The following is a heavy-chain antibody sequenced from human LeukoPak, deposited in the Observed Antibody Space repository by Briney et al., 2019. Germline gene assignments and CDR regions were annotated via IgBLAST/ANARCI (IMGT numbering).Heavy chain of an antibody. V-gene: IGHV6-1*01. Sequence: QTLSLTCVISGDSVSSNSAAWNWIRQSPSRGLAWLGRTYYRSKWYNDYAVSVKSRITINPDTSKNQFSLQLNSVTPEDTAVYYCARGAEYYYGSGSHNNWFDPWGQGTLVTVSS. D-gene: IGHD3-10*01. CDR2: TYYRSKWYN. J-gene: IGHJ5*02. CDR3: ARGAEYYYGSGSHNNWFDP. CDR1: GDSVSSNSAA.